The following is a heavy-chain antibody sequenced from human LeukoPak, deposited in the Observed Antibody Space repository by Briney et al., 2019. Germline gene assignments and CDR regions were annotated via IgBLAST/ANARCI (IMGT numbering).Heavy chain of an antibody. CDR1: GFTFSSYW. J-gene: IGHJ4*02. CDR3: ARFYASGSSDPIDY. CDR2: IKQDGSEK. V-gene: IGHV3-7*01. Sequence: PGGSLRLSCAASGFTFSSYWMSWVRQAPGKGLEWVANIKQDGSEKYYVDSVKGRFTIPRDNAKNSLYLQMNTLTAEDTAVYYCARFYASGSSDPIDYWGQGTLVTVSS. D-gene: IGHD3-10*01.